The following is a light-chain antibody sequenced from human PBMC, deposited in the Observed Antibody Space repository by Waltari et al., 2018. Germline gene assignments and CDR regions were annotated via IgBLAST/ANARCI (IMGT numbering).Light chain of an antibody. J-gene: IGKJ5*01. V-gene: IGKV3-11*01. CDR3: QQRYDWIT. Sequence: RATGIPARFSGSYSGTDFTLTISSLEPEDSAFYFCQQRYDWITFGQGTRLEIK.